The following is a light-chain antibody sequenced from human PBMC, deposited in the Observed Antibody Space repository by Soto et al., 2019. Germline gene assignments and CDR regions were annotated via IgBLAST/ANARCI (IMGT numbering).Light chain of an antibody. Sequence: QSALTQPASVSGSPGQSIAISCTGTSSDVGAYNYVSWYQQYPGKAPKLMVYDVGNRPSGVSNRFSGSKSGNTASLTISGLQAEDEADYYCSSYTSGSTFYVFGTGTKPTVL. J-gene: IGLJ1*01. CDR2: DVG. CDR1: SSDVGAYNY. CDR3: SSYTSGSTFYV. V-gene: IGLV2-14*01.